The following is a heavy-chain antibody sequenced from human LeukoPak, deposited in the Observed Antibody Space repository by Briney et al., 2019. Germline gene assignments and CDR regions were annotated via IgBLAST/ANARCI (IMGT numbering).Heavy chain of an antibody. V-gene: IGHV3-48*03. J-gene: IGHJ4*02. CDR1: GFTFSSYE. CDR3: ARRYCSSTSCTFDY. CDR2: ISNSSSPI. D-gene: IGHD2-2*01. Sequence: GGCLRLSCAASGFTFSSYEMNWVRPAPGKGLAWVPYISNSSSPIYYADSLNGGFTISRDNAKNSLYLQMNSLRAEDTAVYYCARRYCSSTSCTFDYWGQGTLVTVSS.